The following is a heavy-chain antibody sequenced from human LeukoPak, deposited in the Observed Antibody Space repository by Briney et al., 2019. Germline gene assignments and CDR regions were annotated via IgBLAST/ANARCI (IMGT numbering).Heavy chain of an antibody. D-gene: IGHD3-22*01. CDR3: ASSYDSSGCDY. CDR1: GGSFSGYY. Sequence: PSETLSLTCAVYGGSFSGYYWSWIRQPPGKGLEWIGYIYYSGSTNYNPSLKSRVTISVDTSKNQFSLKLSSVTAADTAVYYCASSYDSSGCDYWGQGTLVTVSS. V-gene: IGHV4-59*01. CDR2: IYYSGST. J-gene: IGHJ4*02.